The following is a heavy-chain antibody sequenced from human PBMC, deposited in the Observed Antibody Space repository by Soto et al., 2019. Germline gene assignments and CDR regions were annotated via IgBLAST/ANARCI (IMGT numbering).Heavy chain of an antibody. V-gene: IGHV3-33*03. CDR2: ISFDGGNQ. J-gene: IGHJ4*02. D-gene: IGHD3-22*01. CDR1: GFDFNTYG. Sequence: QVQLVQSGGGVVQPGRSLRLSCAASGFDFNTYGLHWVRQAPGKGLEWVAGISFDGGNQYYADSVKGRFIISRDNSKNTVYLQVNGLRIEDTAVYYCAKDVHYDSSGGLDYWSQGTLVTVSS. CDR3: AKDVHYDSSGGLDY.